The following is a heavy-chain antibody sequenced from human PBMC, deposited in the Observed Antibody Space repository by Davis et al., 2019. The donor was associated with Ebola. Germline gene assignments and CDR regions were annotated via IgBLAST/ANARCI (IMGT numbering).Heavy chain of an antibody. J-gene: IGHJ4*02. CDR3: ARVPDSSWYGVDY. D-gene: IGHD6-13*01. V-gene: IGHV4-4*02. CDR1: GGSIISSNW. CDR2: IYHSGST. Sequence: MPSETLSLTCAVSGGSIISSNWWSRVRQPPGKGPEWIGEIYHSGSTNYNPSFKSRVTISVDKSKNQFSLKLSSVTAADTAVYYCARVPDSSWYGVDYWGQGTPVTVSS.